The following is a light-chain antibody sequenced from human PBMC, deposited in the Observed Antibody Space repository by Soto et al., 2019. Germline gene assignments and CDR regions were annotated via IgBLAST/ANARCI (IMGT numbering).Light chain of an antibody. CDR2: GAS. CDR1: QSVSSY. Sequence: EIVLTQSPATLSLSPGERATLSFMASQSVSSYLAWYQQKPGQAPRLLIYGASRRATGIPDRFSGTGSGTDFTLTISRLEPEDFAVYYCQQYGRSPLTFGGGTKVDI. V-gene: IGKV3-20*01. J-gene: IGKJ4*01. CDR3: QQYGRSPLT.